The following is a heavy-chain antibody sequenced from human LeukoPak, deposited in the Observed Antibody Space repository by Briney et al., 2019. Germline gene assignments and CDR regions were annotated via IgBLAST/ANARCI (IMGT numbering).Heavy chain of an antibody. CDR1: GGSISSTSDH. CDR2: IYYTGTA. Sequence: PSETLSLTCTVSGGSISSTSDHWGWIRQPPEKGLEWIGTIYYTGTAYYNPSLKSRLTISVDTSKNQFSLKLNSVTAADTAVYYYAMYRSASGACWGQGTLVTVSS. V-gene: IGHV4-39*01. J-gene: IGHJ4*02. D-gene: IGHD6-19*01. CDR3: AMYRSASGAC.